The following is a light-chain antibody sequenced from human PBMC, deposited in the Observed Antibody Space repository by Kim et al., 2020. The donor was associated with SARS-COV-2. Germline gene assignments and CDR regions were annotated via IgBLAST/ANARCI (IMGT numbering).Light chain of an antibody. V-gene: IGLV2-11*01. CDR2: DVS. J-gene: IGLJ1*01. CDR3: CSYVGSYSYV. CDR1: SGDVGGYNY. Sequence: QSALTQPRSVSGSTGQSVAISCTGTSGDVGGYNYVSWYQQHPGKAPKLMIYDVSKRPSGVPDRFSGSKSGNTASLTISGLQAEDEADYYCCSYVGSYSYVFGTGTKVTVL.